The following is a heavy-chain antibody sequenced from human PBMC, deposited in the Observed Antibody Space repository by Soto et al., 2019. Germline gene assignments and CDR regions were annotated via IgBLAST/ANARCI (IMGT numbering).Heavy chain of an antibody. CDR1: GFTFSPYT. CDR3: ARGGGFCGADCYKGGLDY. CDR2: ISYDGSDK. D-gene: IGHD2-21*02. Sequence: QVQLVESGGGVGQPGRSLRLSCAASGFTFSPYTMHWVRQTPGKGLEWVAVISYDGSDKNYADSVRGRFTISRDNSKNPLFLQMNSLRAEDTALYYCARGGGFCGADCYKGGLDYWGQGALVTVSS. J-gene: IGHJ4*02. V-gene: IGHV3-30-3*01.